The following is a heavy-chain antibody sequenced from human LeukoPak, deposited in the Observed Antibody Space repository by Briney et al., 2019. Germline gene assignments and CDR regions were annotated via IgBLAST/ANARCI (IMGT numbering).Heavy chain of an antibody. Sequence: GGSLRLSCAASGITFSSYVMSWVRQAPMKGLEWVSGISVSGAGTYYVDSVKGRFTISRDNSKNTLYLQMNSLRAEDTAVYYCTKGELLLSASDFWGQGTLVTVSP. D-gene: IGHD2-15*01. CDR2: ISVSGAGT. V-gene: IGHV3-23*01. J-gene: IGHJ4*02. CDR1: GITFSSYV. CDR3: TKGELLLSASDF.